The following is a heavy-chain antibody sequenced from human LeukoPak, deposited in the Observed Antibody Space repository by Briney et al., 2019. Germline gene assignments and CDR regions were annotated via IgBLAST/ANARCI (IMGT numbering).Heavy chain of an antibody. D-gene: IGHD2-21*02. CDR2: ISAYNGNT. V-gene: IGHV1-18*01. Sequence: ASVKVSCKASGYTFTNYGISWVRQAPGQGLEWMGWISAYNGNTNYAQKLQGRVTMTTDTSTSTAYMELRSLRSDDTAVYYCARDQEAYCGGDCYPGAYWGQGTLVTVSS. CDR1: GYTFTNYG. J-gene: IGHJ4*02. CDR3: ARDQEAYCGGDCYPGAY.